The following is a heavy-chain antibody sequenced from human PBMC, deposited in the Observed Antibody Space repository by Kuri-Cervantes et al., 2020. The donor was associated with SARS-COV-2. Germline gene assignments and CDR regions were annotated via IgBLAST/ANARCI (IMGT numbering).Heavy chain of an antibody. CDR3: ATAGTTAMALFDY. J-gene: IGHJ4*02. CDR1: GGTISSSSYY. Sequence: SETLSLTCTVSGGTISSSSYYWGLIRQPPGKGLEWIGRIYYSGRTYYNPSLKSRVTISVDTSKNQFSLKLSSLTAADTAVYYCATAGTTAMALFDYWGQGTLVTVSS. V-gene: IGHV4-39*07. D-gene: IGHD5-18*01. CDR2: IYYSGRT.